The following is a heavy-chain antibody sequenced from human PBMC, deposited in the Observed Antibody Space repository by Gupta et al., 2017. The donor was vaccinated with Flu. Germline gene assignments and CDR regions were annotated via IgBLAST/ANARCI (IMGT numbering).Heavy chain of an antibody. V-gene: IGHV4-59*12. CDR3: ARVWDY. Sequence: QVQLQESGPGLVQASETLSLTCSVSGASISSFFWTWIRQSPVKGLEWIGYISYRGTTSYNPPLQSRVTISKDTSKNQFSLSLRSVTAADTAIDYCARVWDYWGQGALVTVSS. CDR1: GASISSFF. CDR2: ISYRGTT. J-gene: IGHJ4*02.